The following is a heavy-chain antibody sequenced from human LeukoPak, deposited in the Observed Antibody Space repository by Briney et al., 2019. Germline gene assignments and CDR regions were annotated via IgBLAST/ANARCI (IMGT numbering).Heavy chain of an antibody. CDR2: ISAYNGNT. V-gene: IGHV1-18*01. D-gene: IGHD1-26*01. CDR3: ARIGAQALYYYYGMDV. J-gene: IGHJ6*02. CDR1: GYTFTSYG. Sequence: GASVKVSCKASGYTFTSYGISWVRQAPGQGLEWMGWISAYNGNTNYAQKLQGRVTMTTDTSTSTAYMELRSLRSDDTAVYYCARIGAQALYYYYGMDVWGQGTTVPVSS.